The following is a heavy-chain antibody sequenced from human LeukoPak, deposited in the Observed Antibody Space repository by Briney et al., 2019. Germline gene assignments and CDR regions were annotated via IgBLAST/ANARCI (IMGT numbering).Heavy chain of an antibody. D-gene: IGHD3-10*01. J-gene: IGHJ4*02. Sequence: GGSLRLSCAASGFTVSSNYMSWVRQAPGKGLEWVSSISSSSSYIYYADSVKGRFTISRDNAKNSLYLQMNSLRAEDTAVYYCARENYGEGYFDYWGQGTLVTVSS. CDR1: GFTVSSNY. CDR2: ISSSSSYI. CDR3: ARENYGEGYFDY. V-gene: IGHV3-21*01.